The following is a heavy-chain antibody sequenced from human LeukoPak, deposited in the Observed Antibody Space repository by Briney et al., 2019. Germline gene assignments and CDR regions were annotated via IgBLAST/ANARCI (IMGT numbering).Heavy chain of an antibody. Sequence: SVKVSCKASGGTFSSYAISWVRQAPGQGLEWMGGIIPIFGTANYAQKFQGRVTITADKSTSTAYMELSSLRSEDTAVYYCALGMVRGVNNWFDPWGQGTLVTVSS. D-gene: IGHD3-10*01. CDR1: GGTFSSYA. CDR3: ALGMVRGVNNWFDP. J-gene: IGHJ5*02. V-gene: IGHV1-69*06. CDR2: IIPIFGTA.